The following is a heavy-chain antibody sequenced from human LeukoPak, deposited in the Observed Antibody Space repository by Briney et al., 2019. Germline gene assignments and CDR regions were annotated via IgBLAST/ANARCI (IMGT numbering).Heavy chain of an antibody. J-gene: IGHJ4*02. CDR1: GGSISSGGYY. CDR2: IYHSGST. CDR3: ARGYVAGHFDY. Sequence: PSETLSLTCTVSGGSISSGGYYWSWIRQPPGKGLEWIGYIYHSGSTYYNPSLKSRVTISVDRSKNQFSLKLSSVTAADTAVYYCARGYVAGHFDYWGQGTLVTVSS. V-gene: IGHV4-30-2*01. D-gene: IGHD6-19*01.